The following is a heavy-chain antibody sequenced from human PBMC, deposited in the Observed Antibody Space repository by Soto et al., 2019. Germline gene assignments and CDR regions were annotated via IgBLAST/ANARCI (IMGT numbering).Heavy chain of an antibody. Sequence: QVQLQESGPGLVKPSETLSLTCTVSGGSISSYYWSWIRQPPGKGLEWIGYIYYSGITDYNPSLKSRVTISVDTSKSQFSLKLTSVTAADTAVYYCARGGGVYYFDYWGQGTLVTVPS. V-gene: IGHV4-59*01. D-gene: IGHD2-8*02. CDR3: ARGGGVYYFDY. CDR2: IYYSGIT. CDR1: GGSISSYY. J-gene: IGHJ4*02.